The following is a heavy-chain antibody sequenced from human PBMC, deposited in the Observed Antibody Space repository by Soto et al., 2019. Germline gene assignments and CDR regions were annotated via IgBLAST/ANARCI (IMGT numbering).Heavy chain of an antibody. CDR1: GGTFSSYA. CDR2: IIPIFGTA. CDR3: ATSRSNYVDWYFDL. D-gene: IGHD4-4*01. J-gene: IGHJ2*01. Sequence: GASLKVSCKASGGTFSSYAISWVRQAPGQGLEWMGGIIPIFGTANYAQKFQGRVTITADESTSTAYMELSSLRSEDTAVYYCATSRSNYVDWYFDLWGRGTLVTVSS. V-gene: IGHV1-69*13.